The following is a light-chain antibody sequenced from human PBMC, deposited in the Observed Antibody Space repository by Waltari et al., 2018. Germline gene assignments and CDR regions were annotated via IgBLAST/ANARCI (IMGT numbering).Light chain of an antibody. CDR2: DTS. V-gene: IGKV3-11*01. CDR1: QSISSS. J-gene: IGKJ2*02. Sequence: EIVLTQSPSTLSLSPGERAPLSCSASQSISSSLACYQPKPCQAPRLLIYDTSNRATGIPARFSGSGSGTDFTLTISSREPEDFAVYFCQHSSNWPPCTFGQGTKLAIK. CDR3: QHSSNWPPCT.